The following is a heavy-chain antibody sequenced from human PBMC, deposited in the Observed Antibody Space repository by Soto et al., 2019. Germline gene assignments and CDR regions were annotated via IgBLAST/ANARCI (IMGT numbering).Heavy chain of an antibody. CDR3: ARERLFCPGGNCYCYFDY. V-gene: IGHV4-59*01. D-gene: IGHD2-15*01. J-gene: IGHJ4*02. CDR1: GDSISGYY. Sequence: SETLSLTCTVSGDSISGYYWSWIRQPPGKGLEWIGYIYYSGSTNYNPSLKSRVTISVDTSKDQFSLNLRSVTAADTAVYCCARERLFCPGGNCYCYFDYWGQGTLVTVSS. CDR2: IYYSGST.